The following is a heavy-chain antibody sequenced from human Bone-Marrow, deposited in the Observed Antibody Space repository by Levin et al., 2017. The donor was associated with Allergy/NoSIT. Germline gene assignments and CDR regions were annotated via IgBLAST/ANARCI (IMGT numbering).Heavy chain of an antibody. J-gene: IGHJ6*02. CDR2: ISWNSGSI. CDR3: AKHLGRFLEEYGMDV. D-gene: IGHD3-3*01. V-gene: IGHV3-9*01. Sequence: SCAASGFTFEDYAMHWVRQAPGKGLEWVSGISWNSGSIAYADSVKGRFTISRDSATNSLYLQMNSLRAEDTALYYCAKHLGRFLEEYGMDVWGRGTTVTVAS. CDR1: GFTFEDYA.